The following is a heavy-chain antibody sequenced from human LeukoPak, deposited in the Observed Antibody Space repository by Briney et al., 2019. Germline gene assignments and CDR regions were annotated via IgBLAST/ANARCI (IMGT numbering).Heavy chain of an antibody. J-gene: IGHJ5*02. CDR3: TRKDAGFDP. Sequence: GGSLRLSCTASGFTFGDYAMSWVRQAPGKGLEWVGFIRSKAYGGTTEYAASVKGRFTISRDDSKSIAYLQMNSLKAEDTAVYYCTRKDAGFDPWGQGTLVTVSS. CDR1: GFTFGDYA. CDR2: IRSKAYGGTT. V-gene: IGHV3-49*04.